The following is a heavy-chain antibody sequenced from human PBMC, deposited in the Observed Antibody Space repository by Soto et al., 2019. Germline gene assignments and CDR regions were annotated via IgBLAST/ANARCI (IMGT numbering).Heavy chain of an antibody. D-gene: IGHD5-18*01. CDR2: IYYSGST. V-gene: IGHV4-61*05. Sequence: SETLSLTCTVSGGSINTQYYYWGWVRQPPGKGLEWIGYIYYSGSTNYNPSLKSRVTISVDTSKNQFSLKLSSVTAEDTAVYYCARGLYSYPNFDYWGQGTLVTVS. J-gene: IGHJ4*02. CDR3: ARGLYSYPNFDY. CDR1: GGSINTQYYY.